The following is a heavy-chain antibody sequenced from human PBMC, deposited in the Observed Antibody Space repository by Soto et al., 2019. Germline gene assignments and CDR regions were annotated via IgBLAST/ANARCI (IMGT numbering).Heavy chain of an antibody. Sequence: GSLRLSCAASGFTFSNYGMHWVRQAPGKGLEWVAAISDDGVSKYYADSVQGRFTISRDNSESAVFLQMNSLRPDDTALYFCARAYYFGSGTSYTLYYWGQGTQVTVS. V-gene: IGHV3-30*03. J-gene: IGHJ4*02. CDR2: ISDDGVSK. CDR3: ARAYYFGSGTSYTLYY. D-gene: IGHD3-10*01. CDR1: GFTFSNYG.